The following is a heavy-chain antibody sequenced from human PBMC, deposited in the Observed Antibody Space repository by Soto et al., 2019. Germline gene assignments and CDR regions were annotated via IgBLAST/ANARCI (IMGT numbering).Heavy chain of an antibody. V-gene: IGHV1-18*01. D-gene: IGHD3-22*01. CDR3: ARGPYYYDSSGYSVY. Sequence: ASVKVSCKASGYTFTSYGISWVRQAPGQGLEWMGWISAYNGNTNYAQKLQGRVTMTTDTSTSTAYMELRSLRSDDTAVYYCARGPYYYDSSGYSVYWGQGTLVTAAS. J-gene: IGHJ4*02. CDR1: GYTFTSYG. CDR2: ISAYNGNT.